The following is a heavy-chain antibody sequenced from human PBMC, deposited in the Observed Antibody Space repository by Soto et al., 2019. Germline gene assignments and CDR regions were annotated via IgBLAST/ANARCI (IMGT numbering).Heavy chain of an antibody. V-gene: IGHV1-18*04. CDR1: GYTSADFG. CDR3: VRDQKYFRVNGNWFDS. CDR2: VSGNNGAS. D-gene: IGHD2-2*01. Sequence: ASVKVACKASGYTSADFGISWVRQAPGQGLEWMGWVSGNNGASNPAPKVQGRITMTLDTSTGVSYMALRSLRSDDTAIYYCVRDQKYFRVNGNWFDSWGQGTLVTVSS. J-gene: IGHJ5*01.